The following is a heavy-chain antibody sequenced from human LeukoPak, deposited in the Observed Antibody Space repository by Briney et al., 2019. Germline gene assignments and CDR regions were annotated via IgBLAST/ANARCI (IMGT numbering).Heavy chain of an antibody. J-gene: IGHJ4*02. CDR3: ARDRGYSGWYEPLFDY. CDR2: IYTSGST. D-gene: IGHD6-19*01. V-gene: IGHV4-61*02. Sequence: PSQTLSLTCTVSGGSISSGSYYWSWIRQPAGKGLEWIGRIYTSGSTNYNPSLKSRVTISVDTSKNQFSLKLSSVTAADTAVYYCARDRGYSGWYEPLFDYWGQGTLVTVSS. CDR1: GGSISSGSYY.